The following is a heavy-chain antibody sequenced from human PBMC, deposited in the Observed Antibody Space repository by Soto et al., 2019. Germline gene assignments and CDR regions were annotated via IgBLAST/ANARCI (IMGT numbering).Heavy chain of an antibody. CDR2: IYYSGST. J-gene: IGHJ5*02. CDR3: ASSPSDTYYYDSSGYPNWFDP. CDR1: GDSISSSY. D-gene: IGHD3-22*01. V-gene: IGHV4-59*08. Sequence: SETLSLTCTVSGDSISSSYWSWIRQSPGKGLEWIGYIYYSGSTNYNPSLKSRVTISVDTSKNQFSLKLSSVTAADTAVYYCASSPSDTYYYDSSGYPNWFDPWGQGTLVTVSS.